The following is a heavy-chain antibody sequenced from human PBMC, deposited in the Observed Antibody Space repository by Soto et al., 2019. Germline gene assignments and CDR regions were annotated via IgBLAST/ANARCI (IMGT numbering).Heavy chain of an antibody. J-gene: IGHJ5*02. CDR2: ISSSSSYI. CDR1: GFTFSSYS. CDR3: ARDVGVRGVIHIDP. V-gene: IGHV3-21*01. Sequence: GGSLRLACAASGFTFSSYSMKWVRQAPGEGLGWVSSISSSSSYIYYADSVKGRFTNSRDNAKNSLYLQMNSLSAEETAVYYCARDVGVRGVIHIDPWGQGTLVTVSS. D-gene: IGHD3-10*01.